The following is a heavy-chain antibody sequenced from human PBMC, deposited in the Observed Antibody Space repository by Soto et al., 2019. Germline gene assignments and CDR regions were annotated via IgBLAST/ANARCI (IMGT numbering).Heavy chain of an antibody. Sequence: QITLKESGPTLVRPTQTLTLTCTFSGFSLSTCGLGVGWIRNPPGKALERLALIYRNDAKRYSPSLKARLTITKDTSKNQVVLTMTNMDPVDTATYYCAHRPSGWYLFDYWGQGTLVTVSS. D-gene: IGHD6-19*01. CDR1: GFSLSTCGLG. CDR2: IYRNDAK. J-gene: IGHJ4*02. V-gene: IGHV2-5*01. CDR3: AHRPSGWYLFDY.